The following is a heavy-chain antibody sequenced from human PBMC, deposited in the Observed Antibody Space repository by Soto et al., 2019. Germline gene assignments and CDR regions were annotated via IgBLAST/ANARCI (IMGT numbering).Heavy chain of an antibody. CDR3: ARAYITIFGVVISPNSGYYYGMDV. D-gene: IGHD3-3*01. CDR2: ISAYNGNT. Sequence: ASVKVSCKAAGYTFTSYGISWVRQARGQGLEWMGWISAYNGNTNYAQKLQGRVTMTTDTSTSTAYMELRSLRSDDTAVYYCARAYITIFGVVISPNSGYYYGMDVWGQGTTVTVSS. CDR1: GYTFTSYG. V-gene: IGHV1-18*04. J-gene: IGHJ6*02.